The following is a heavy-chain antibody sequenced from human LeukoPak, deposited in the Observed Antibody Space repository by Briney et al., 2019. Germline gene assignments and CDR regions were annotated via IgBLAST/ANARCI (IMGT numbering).Heavy chain of an antibody. J-gene: IGHJ4*02. Sequence: ASVKVSCKTSGYTFRSHGISWVRQAPGQGLEWMGWISGYNGNTNYAQKFQARLTMTTDIDTTTAYMELRSLRSDDTAVYYCARETSLRYFDWLYYYGSGESDYWGQGTLVTVSS. D-gene: IGHD3-9*01. CDR3: ARETSLRYFDWLYYYGSGESDY. V-gene: IGHV1-18*01. CDR2: ISGYNGNT. CDR1: GYTFRSHG.